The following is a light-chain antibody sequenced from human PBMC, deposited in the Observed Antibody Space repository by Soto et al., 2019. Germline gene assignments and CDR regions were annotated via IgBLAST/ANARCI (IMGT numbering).Light chain of an antibody. CDR3: SSYTSSTTWV. J-gene: IGLJ3*02. CDR2: DVS. V-gene: IGLV2-14*03. Sequence: QSALTQPASVSGSSGQSITISCTGTSSDVGGYDYVSWYQHHPGKAPKRMIYDVSNRPSGVSNRFSGSKSGNTASLTISGLQAEDEADYYCSSYTSSTTWVFGGGTKLTVL. CDR1: SSDVGGYDY.